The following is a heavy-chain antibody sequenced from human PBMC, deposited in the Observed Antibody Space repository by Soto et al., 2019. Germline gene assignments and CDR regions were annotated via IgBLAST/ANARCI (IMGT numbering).Heavy chain of an antibody. CDR1: GYTFTSYA. Sequence: ASVKVSCKASGYTFTSYAMHWVRQAPGQRLEWMGWINAGNGSTKYSQKFQGRVTITRDTSASTAYMELSSLRSEDTAVYYCATSYYDILTGYSNDAFDIWGQGTMVTVSS. J-gene: IGHJ3*02. V-gene: IGHV1-3*01. CDR2: INAGNGST. D-gene: IGHD3-9*01. CDR3: ATSYYDILTGYSNDAFDI.